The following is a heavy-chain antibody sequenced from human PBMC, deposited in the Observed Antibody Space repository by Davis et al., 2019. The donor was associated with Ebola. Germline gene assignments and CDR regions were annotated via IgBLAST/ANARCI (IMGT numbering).Heavy chain of an antibody. V-gene: IGHV1-8*01. CDR2: MNPHSGNT. D-gene: IGHD3-16*01. J-gene: IGHJ4*02. CDR3: ARDGSLLWGIRY. CDR1: GYTFTTYD. Sequence: AASVKVSCKASGYTFTTYDITWVRQALGQGLEWMGWMNPHSGNTGYAQKFQGRVTMTRDTSISTAYMELSSLTSEDTAVYYCARDGSLLWGIRYWGQGTLVTVSS.